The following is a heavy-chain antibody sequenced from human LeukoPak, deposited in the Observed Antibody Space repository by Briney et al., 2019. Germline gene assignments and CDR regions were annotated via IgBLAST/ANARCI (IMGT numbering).Heavy chain of an antibody. CDR2: ISGSGATI. CDR3: ARDITTTRFPIDY. J-gene: IGHJ4*02. V-gene: IGHV3-48*04. Sequence: GGSLRLSCAASGFIFSSYSMNWVSQAPGKGMEWVSYISGSGATIYYADSVKGRFTISRDNAKNSLYLQMNSLRAEDTAVYYCARDITTTRFPIDYWGQGTLVTVSS. CDR1: GFIFSSYS. D-gene: IGHD3-22*01.